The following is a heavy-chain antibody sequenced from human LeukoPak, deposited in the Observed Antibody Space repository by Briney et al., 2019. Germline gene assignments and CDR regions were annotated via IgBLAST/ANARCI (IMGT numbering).Heavy chain of an antibody. Sequence: GSLRLSCVASGFTFRHYEMSAVRQAPGKRREWGSSINTSGGSTYYADSLQGRFTISRDNSKNTLHLQMNNVRAEDTALYYCMKLPTMIIVIDTDFEYWGQGAQVTVSS. J-gene: IGHJ4*02. CDR2: INTSGGST. V-gene: IGHV3-23*01. D-gene: IGHD2-21*01. CDR1: GFTFRHYE. CDR3: MKLPTMIIVIDTDFEY.